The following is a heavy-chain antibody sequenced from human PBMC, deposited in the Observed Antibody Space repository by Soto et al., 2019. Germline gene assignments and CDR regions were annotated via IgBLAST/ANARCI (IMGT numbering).Heavy chain of an antibody. V-gene: IGHV3-23*01. D-gene: IGHD5-12*01. J-gene: IGHJ1*01. CDR3: AKDRVATLDAEYFQH. CDR2: ISGSGGST. CDR1: GFTFSSYA. Sequence: GGSLRLSCAASGFTFSSYAMSWVRQAPGKGLEWVSAISGSGGSTYYADSVKGRFTISRDNSKNTLYLQMNSLRAEDTAEYYCAKDRVATLDAEYFQHWGQGTLVTVSS.